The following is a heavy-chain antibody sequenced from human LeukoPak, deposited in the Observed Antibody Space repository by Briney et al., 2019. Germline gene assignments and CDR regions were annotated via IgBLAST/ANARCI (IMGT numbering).Heavy chain of an antibody. CDR2: ITPNADRT. V-gene: IGHV3-23*01. J-gene: IGHJ1*01. CDR3: AIMHGYYDGSGYWVQ. Sequence: GGSLRLSCAASGFTFGSYGMSWVRQAPGKGLEWVSFITPNADRTSYADSVEGRFTISGDNPRNTLYMQMNSLRDEDTALYYCAIMHGYYDGSGYWVQWGQGTLVTVSS. CDR1: GFTFGSYG. D-gene: IGHD3-22*01.